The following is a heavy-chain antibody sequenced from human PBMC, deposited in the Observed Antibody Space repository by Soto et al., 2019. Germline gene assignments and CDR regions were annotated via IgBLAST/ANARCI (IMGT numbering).Heavy chain of an antibody. CDR1: RGSISGSYW. CDR2: IFHGGNT. J-gene: IGHJ3*02. CDR3: ARKMGAFDI. V-gene: IGHV4-4*02. D-gene: IGHD2-8*01. Sequence: QVQLQESGPGLVKPSGTLSLTCAVSRGSISGSYWWSWVRQTPGEGLEWIGEIFHGGNTYYNPSLKSRVTLSVDKSKNQFSLNLTSVTAADTAVYYCARKMGAFDIWGQGTMVTVSS.